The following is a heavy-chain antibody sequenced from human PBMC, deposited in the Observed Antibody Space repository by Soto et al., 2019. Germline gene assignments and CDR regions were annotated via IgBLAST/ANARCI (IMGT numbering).Heavy chain of an antibody. V-gene: IGHV1-18*01. CDR2: ISPYNGDT. CDR3: ARGGQYRYFDY. J-gene: IGHJ4*02. CDR1: GYTFTLFG. Sequence: QVPLVQSGAEVKKPGASVKVSCTTSGYTFTLFGITWVRQAPGQGLEWMGWISPYNGDTKYAEKLEGRVTLTTDPSTDTAYMELTSLTSDDTAEYYCARGGQYRYFDYWGQGTLVTVSS. D-gene: IGHD2-2*02.